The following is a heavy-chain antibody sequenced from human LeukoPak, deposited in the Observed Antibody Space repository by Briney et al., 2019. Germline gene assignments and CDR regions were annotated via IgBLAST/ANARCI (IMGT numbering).Heavy chain of an antibody. J-gene: IGHJ3*02. D-gene: IGHD3-22*01. Sequence: GGSLRLSCAASGFTFDDYAMHWVRQAPGKGLEWVSGISWNSGSIGYADSVKGRFTISRDNAKNSLYLQMNSLRAEDTALYYCAKGSHYYDSSGYYHDAFDIWGQGTMVTVSS. CDR3: AKGSHYYDSSGYYHDAFDI. CDR2: ISWNSGSI. CDR1: GFTFDDYA. V-gene: IGHV3-9*01.